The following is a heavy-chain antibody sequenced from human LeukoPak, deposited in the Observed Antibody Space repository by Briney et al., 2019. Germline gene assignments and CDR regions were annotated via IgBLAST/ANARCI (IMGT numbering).Heavy chain of an antibody. J-gene: IGHJ4*02. D-gene: IGHD2/OR15-2a*01. CDR3: ARDLSGYFDY. V-gene: IGHV1-69*13. CDR2: IIPIFGTA. Sequence: GASVKVSCKASGGTFSSYAISWVRQAPGQGLEWMRGIIPIFGTANYAQKFQGRVTITADESTSTAYMELSSLRSEDTAVYYCARDLSGYFDYWGQGTLVTVSS. CDR1: GGTFSSYA.